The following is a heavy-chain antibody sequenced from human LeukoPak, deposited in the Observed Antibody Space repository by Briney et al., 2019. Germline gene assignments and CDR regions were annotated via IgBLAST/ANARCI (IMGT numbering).Heavy chain of an antibody. CDR3: ARGGEMATTGIEAFDY. CDR1: GFTFGGYG. J-gene: IGHJ4*02. CDR2: IWYDGGNT. V-gene: IGHV3-33*01. Sequence: GGSLRLSCAASGFTFGGYGMHWVRRAAGKGLEWVAVIWYDGGNTYYADSVQGRFTISRDNSKNTLYLQMNSLRAEDTAVYYCARGGEMATTGIEAFDYWGQGTLVTVSS. D-gene: IGHD5-24*01.